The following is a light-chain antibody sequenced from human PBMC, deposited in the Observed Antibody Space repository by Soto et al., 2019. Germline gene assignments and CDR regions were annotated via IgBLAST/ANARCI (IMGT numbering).Light chain of an antibody. Sequence: EIVLTQSPGTLSLSPGERATLSCRASQSFSSSSLGWYQQKPGQAPRLLIYGASNRATGIPDRFSGSGSGTDFTLTISRLEPEDFAVYYCQQYGHSPQTFGQGTKVEI. CDR2: GAS. V-gene: IGKV3-20*01. CDR1: QSFSSSS. J-gene: IGKJ1*01. CDR3: QQYGHSPQT.